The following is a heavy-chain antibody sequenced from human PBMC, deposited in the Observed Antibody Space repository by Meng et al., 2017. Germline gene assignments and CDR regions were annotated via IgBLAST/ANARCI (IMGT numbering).Heavy chain of an antibody. CDR3: ARGVVPNWYFDL. V-gene: IGHV3-30*01. J-gene: IGHJ2*01. D-gene: IGHD2-15*01. CDR2: ISYDGSNK. Sequence: LSLTCAASGFTFSSYAMHWVRQAPGKGLEWVAVISYDGSNKYYADSVKGRFTISRDNSKNTLYLQMNSLRAEDTAVYYCARGVVPNWYFDLWGRGTLVTVSS. CDR1: GFTFSSYA.